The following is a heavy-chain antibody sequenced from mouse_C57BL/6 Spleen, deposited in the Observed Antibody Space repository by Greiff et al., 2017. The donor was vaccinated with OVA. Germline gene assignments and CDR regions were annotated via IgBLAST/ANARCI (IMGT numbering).Heavy chain of an antibody. CDR1: GFTFSSYG. D-gene: IGHD1-1*01. CDR2: ISSGGSYT. CDR3: ARLYATYYAMDY. J-gene: IGHJ4*01. V-gene: IGHV5-6*02. Sequence: EVMLVESGGDLVKPGGSLKLSCAASGFTFSSYGMSWVRQTPDKRLEWVATISSGGSYTYYPDSVKGRFTISRDNAKNTLYLQMSSLKSEDTAMYYCARLYATYYAMDYWGQGTSVTVSS.